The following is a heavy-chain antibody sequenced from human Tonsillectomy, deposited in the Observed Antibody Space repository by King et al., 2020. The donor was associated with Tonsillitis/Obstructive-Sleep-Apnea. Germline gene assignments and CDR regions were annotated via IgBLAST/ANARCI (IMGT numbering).Heavy chain of an antibody. CDR1: RFTFRSYG. J-gene: IGHJ6*02. Sequence: VQLVESGGGVVQPGRSPRLSCAASRFTFRSYGMHWVRQAPGKGLEWVAIIWYDGSNKYYADSVKGRFTISRDNSKNTLYLQMNSLRAEDTALYYCARDNRGEGMDVWGQGTTVTVSS. CDR3: ARDNRGEGMDV. D-gene: IGHD2-21*01. CDR2: IWYDGSNK. V-gene: IGHV3-33*01.